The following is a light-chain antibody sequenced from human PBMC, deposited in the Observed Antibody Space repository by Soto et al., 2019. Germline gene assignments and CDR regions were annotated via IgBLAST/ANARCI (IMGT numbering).Light chain of an antibody. Sequence: EIVMSKSPATLSVSQGERATLSCRASQSVSSNLAWYQQKPGQAPRLLIYGASIRATGIPDRFSGSGSGTDFTLTINRLEPEHFAVYDCQQYGSSPLTFGGGTKVDI. V-gene: IGKV3-20*01. CDR3: QQYGSSPLT. J-gene: IGKJ4*01. CDR1: QSVSSN. CDR2: GAS.